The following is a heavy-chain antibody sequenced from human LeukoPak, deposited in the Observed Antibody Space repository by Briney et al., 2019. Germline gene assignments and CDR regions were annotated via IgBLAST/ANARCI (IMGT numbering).Heavy chain of an antibody. CDR2: ISTDGSNK. J-gene: IGHJ4*02. D-gene: IGHD3-22*01. Sequence: GKSLRLSCAASGFTFSSYGMHWVRQAPGKGLEWVAVISTDGSNKYYADSVKGRFTISRDNSKNMLYLQMNSLRAEDTAVYYCAKVEYYHSSGYLDYWGQGTLVTVSS. CDR3: AKVEYYHSSGYLDY. V-gene: IGHV3-30*18. CDR1: GFTFSSYG.